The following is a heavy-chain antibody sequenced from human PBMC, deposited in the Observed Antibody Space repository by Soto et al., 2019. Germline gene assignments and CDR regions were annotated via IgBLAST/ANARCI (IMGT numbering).Heavy chain of an antibody. CDR3: AMGGRQWLVTAEFNY. J-gene: IGHJ4*02. CDR2: VSHDGRNT. D-gene: IGHD6-19*01. Sequence: VQLVESGGGVVQPGRSLRLSCAASGFTFSDYAMHWVRQAPGKGLEWVAVVSHDGRNTHYADSVKGRFTISRDSSKNTVSPEMTSLRAEDTAVYYCAMGGRQWLVTAEFNYWGQGALVTVSS. V-gene: IGHV3-30*03. CDR1: GFTFSDYA.